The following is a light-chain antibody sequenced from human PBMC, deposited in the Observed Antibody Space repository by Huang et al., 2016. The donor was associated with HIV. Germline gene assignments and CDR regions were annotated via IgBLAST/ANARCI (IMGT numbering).Light chain of an antibody. V-gene: IGKV3-20*01. CDR3: HQYGATGS. J-gene: IGKJ1*01. CDR2: GSS. Sequence: EIVLTQSPGTLSLSPGERATLSCRASQSISSNYLAWYPQKPGQAPRLLIYGSSSRAAGIPDRFSGRGSGTDFTLTISRLEPEDFAVFYCHQYGATGSFGQGTKVEIK. CDR1: QSISSNY.